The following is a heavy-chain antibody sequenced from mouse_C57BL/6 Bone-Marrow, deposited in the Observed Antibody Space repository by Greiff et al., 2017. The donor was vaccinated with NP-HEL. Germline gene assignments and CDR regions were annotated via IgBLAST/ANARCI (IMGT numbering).Heavy chain of an antibody. CDR1: GYAFTNYL. J-gene: IGHJ3*01. CDR3: ARQIYYDYPAWFAY. D-gene: IGHD2-4*01. CDR2: INPGSGGT. Sequence: VKLQESGAELVRPGTSVQVSCKASGYAFTNYLIEWVKQRPGQGLEWIGVINPGSGGTNYNEKFKGKATLTADKSSSTAYMQLSSLTSEDSAVYFCARQIYYDYPAWFAYWGQGTLVTVSA. V-gene: IGHV1-54*01.